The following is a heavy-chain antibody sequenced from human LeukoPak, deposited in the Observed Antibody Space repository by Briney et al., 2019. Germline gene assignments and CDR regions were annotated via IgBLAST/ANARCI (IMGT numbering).Heavy chain of an antibody. J-gene: IGHJ4*02. CDR1: GGSISSYY. D-gene: IGHD3-9*01. CDR3: ARDQGYYDILTGFTGDY. V-gene: IGHV4-59*01. Sequence: SETLSLTCTVSGGSISSYYWSWIRQPPGKGLEWIGYIYYSGSTNYNPSLKSRVTISVDTSKNQFSLKLSSVTAADTAVYYCARDQGYYDILTGFTGDYWGQGTLVTVSS. CDR2: IYYSGST.